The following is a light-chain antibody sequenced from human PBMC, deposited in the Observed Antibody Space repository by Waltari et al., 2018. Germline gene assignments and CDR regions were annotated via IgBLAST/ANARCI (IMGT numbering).Light chain of an antibody. CDR2: DAS. CDR3: QQRRDWPLS. V-gene: IGKV3-11*01. Sequence: DIVLTQSPATLSLSPGERATLSCRASQSVNSYLAWYQQKPGQAPRLLIYDASNRATGIPARFRGSGSGTDCTLTINSLEPEDFAVYYCQQRRDWPLSFGGGTKVEIK. J-gene: IGKJ4*01. CDR1: QSVNSY.